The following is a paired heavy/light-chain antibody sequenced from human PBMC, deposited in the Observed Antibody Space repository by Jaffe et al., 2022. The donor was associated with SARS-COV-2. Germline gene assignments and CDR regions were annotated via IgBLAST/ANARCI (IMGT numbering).Light chain of an antibody. Sequence: DIVMTQSPDSLAVSLGERAAIKCKSSQSIAYSPTKKTYLGWYQQKPGQPPKLLISWASTRESGVPDRFSGSGSGTDFTLTISSLQAEDVAVYFCHQYYGTPPTFGGGTRVEIK. CDR1: QSIAYSPTKKTY. CDR2: WAS. V-gene: IGKV4-1*01. CDR3: HQYYGTPPT. J-gene: IGKJ4*01.
Heavy chain of an antibody. CDR1: GYTFTDYA. CDR2: IDADNGYA. CDR3: ARVGGGQRYNWPLEY. D-gene: IGHD1-20*01. J-gene: IGHJ4*02. V-gene: IGHV1-3*01. Sequence: QVQLVQSGPEMKKPGASVKVSCEASGYTFTDYALNWVRQAPGQRFEWMGWIDADNGYARYSQNFQGRVSISRDTSANTTYMELSTLTSEDTAVYYCARVGGGQRYNWPLEYWGQGTLVTVSS.